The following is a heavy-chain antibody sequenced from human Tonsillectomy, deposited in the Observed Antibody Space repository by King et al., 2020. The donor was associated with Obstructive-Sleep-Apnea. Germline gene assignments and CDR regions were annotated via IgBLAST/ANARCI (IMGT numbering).Heavy chain of an antibody. CDR3: ARDRDIVIVPAAVDY. V-gene: IGHV3-21*01. Sequence: QLVQSGGGLVKPGGSLRLSCAASGFTFISYSLNCVRQAPGKGLEWGSSMSIGGGFQDYADSGKGRFTISRDNAKNSLYLQMNSLRAEDTAVYFCARDRDIVIVPAAVDYWGQGTQVTVSS. CDR1: GFTFISYS. D-gene: IGHD2-2*01. J-gene: IGHJ4*02. CDR2: MSIGGGFQ.